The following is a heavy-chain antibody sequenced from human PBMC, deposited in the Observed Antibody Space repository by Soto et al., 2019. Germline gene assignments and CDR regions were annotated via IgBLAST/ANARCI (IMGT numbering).Heavy chain of an antibody. CDR1: GGSFSGYY. D-gene: IGHD3-3*01. V-gene: IGHV4-34*01. J-gene: IGHJ6*02. Sequence: QVQLQQWGAGLLKPSETLSLTCAVYGGSFSGYYWSWIRQPPGKGLEWIWEINHSESTNYNPSLKSRVTISVDTSKNQFSLKLSSVTAADTAVYYCARGGGFWSGYSYYYYYYGMDVWGQGTTVTVSS. CDR2: INHSEST. CDR3: ARGGGFWSGYSYYYYYYGMDV.